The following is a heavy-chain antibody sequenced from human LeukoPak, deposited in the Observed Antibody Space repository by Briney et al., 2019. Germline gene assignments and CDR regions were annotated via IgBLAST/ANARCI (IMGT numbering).Heavy chain of an antibody. D-gene: IGHD3-22*01. CDR1: GYTFTSYD. CDR2: MNPNRGNT. J-gene: IGHJ3*02. V-gene: IGHV1-8*01. CDR3: ARGSGYSHGAFDI. Sequence: ASVKVPCKAFGYTFTSYDINWGRQATGQGLEWMGWMNPNRGNTGYAQKFQGRVTMTRNTSISTAYMELSSLRSEDTAVYYCARGSGYSHGAFDIWGQGTMVTVSS.